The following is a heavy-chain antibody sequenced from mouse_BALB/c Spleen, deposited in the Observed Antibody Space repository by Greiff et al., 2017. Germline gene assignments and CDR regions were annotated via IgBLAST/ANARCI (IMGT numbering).Heavy chain of an antibody. J-gene: IGHJ2*01. CDR2: INPYNDGT. Sequence: VQLQQSGAELVKPGASVKLSCTASGFNIKDTYMHWVKQKPGQGLEWIGYINPYNDGTKYNEKFKGKATLTSDKSSSTAYMELSSLTSEDSAVYYCAGEYDYDDYFDYWGQGTTLTVSS. CDR1: GFNIKDTY. V-gene: IGHV1-14*01. D-gene: IGHD2-4*01. CDR3: AGEYDYDDYFDY.